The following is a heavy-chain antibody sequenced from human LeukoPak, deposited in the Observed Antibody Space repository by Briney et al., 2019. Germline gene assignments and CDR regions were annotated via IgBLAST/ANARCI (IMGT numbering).Heavy chain of an antibody. J-gene: IGHJ4*02. CDR2: INSDGYSI. Sequence: PGGSLRLSCAASGFTFSSYWMHWVRQAPGKGLVWLSRINSDGYSISYADSVKGRFTISRDNAKNTLYLQMNSLRAEDTAMYYCARGIAVAGTDYWGRGTLVTVSS. CDR3: ARGIAVAGTDY. CDR1: GFTFSSYW. D-gene: IGHD6-19*01. V-gene: IGHV3-74*01.